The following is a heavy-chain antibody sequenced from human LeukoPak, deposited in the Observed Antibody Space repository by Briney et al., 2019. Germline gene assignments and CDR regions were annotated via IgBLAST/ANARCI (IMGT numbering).Heavy chain of an antibody. CDR2: ISAYNGNT. CDR3: ARDHLRWRITMVRGVYAFDI. Sequence: ASVKVSCKASGYTFTSYGISWVRQAPGQGLEWMGWISAYNGNTNYAQKLQGRVTMTTDTSTSTAYMELRSLRSDDTAVYYCARDHLRWRITMVRGVYAFDIWGQGTMVTVSS. CDR1: GYTFTSYG. V-gene: IGHV1-18*01. D-gene: IGHD3-10*01. J-gene: IGHJ3*02.